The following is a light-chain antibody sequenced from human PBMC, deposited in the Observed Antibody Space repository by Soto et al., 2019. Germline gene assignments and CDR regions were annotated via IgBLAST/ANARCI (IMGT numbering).Light chain of an antibody. CDR2: EVS. CDR3: SSRTTTSPPHVV. Sequence: QSALTQPASVSGSPGQSITISCTGTSGDVGGHYYVSWYQQHPGKAPKLMIFEVSNRPSGVSSRFSGSKSGNTASLTISGLQAEDEAVYYCSSRTTTSPPHVVFGGGTQLTVL. CDR1: SGDVGGHYY. J-gene: IGLJ7*01. V-gene: IGLV2-14*01.